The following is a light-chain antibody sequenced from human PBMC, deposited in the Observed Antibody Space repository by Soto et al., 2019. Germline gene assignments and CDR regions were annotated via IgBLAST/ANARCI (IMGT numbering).Light chain of an antibody. V-gene: IGKV3-20*01. Sequence: EIVLTQSPVTLSLSPGERATLSCRASQSVTSTYLAWYQQKPGQSPRLIIYGGSTRASGFPDRFSGGGSGTDFTRTIIRLEPKDSAVYCCHGQQFDSSRVYRFGLGTKLEI. CDR3: HGQQFDSSRVYR. CDR1: QSVTSTY. J-gene: IGKJ2*03. CDR2: GGS.